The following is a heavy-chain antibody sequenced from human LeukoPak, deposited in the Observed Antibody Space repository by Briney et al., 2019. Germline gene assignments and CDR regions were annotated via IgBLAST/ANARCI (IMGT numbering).Heavy chain of an antibody. CDR1: GGSIGSYY. Sequence: SETLSLTCTVSGGSIGSYYWSWIRQPPGKGLEWIGYIYYSGSTNYNPSLKSRVTISVDTSKNQFSLKLSSVTAADTAVYYCARDNKGGSFDPWGQGTLVTVSS. CDR2: IYYSGST. D-gene: IGHD2/OR15-2a*01. J-gene: IGHJ5*02. V-gene: IGHV4-59*12. CDR3: ARDNKGGSFDP.